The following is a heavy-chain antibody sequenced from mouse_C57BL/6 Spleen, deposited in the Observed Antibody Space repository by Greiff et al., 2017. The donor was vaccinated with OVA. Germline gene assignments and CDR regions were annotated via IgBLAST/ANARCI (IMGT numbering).Heavy chain of an antibody. Sequence: VKLMESGAELVRPGTSVKVSCKASGYAFTNYLIEWVKQRPGQGLEWIGVINPGSGGTNYNEKFKGKATLTADKSSSTAYMQLSSLTSEDSAVYFCARTGLITTVVEYYYAMDYWGQGTSVTVSS. D-gene: IGHD1-1*01. V-gene: IGHV1-54*01. CDR1: GYAFTNYL. J-gene: IGHJ4*01. CDR3: ARTGLITTVVEYYYAMDY. CDR2: INPGSGGT.